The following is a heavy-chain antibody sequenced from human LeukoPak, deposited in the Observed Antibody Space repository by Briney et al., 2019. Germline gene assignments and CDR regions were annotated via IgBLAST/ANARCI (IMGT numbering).Heavy chain of an antibody. D-gene: IGHD5-18*01. CDR3: AKDLVRLGETALVGSPY. V-gene: IGHV3-23*01. J-gene: IGHJ4*02. Sequence: GGSLRLSCAASGFSFGSYAMSWVRQAPGKGLEWISTISGRGGSTYYADSVQGRFTISRDNSKDTLYLQMNSLRVEDTAAYYCAKDLVRLGETALVGSPYWGQGTLVTVSS. CDR2: ISGRGGST. CDR1: GFSFGSYA.